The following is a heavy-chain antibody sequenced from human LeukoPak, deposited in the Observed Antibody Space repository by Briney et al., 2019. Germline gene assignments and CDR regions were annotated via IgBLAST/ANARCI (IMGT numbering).Heavy chain of an antibody. J-gene: IGHJ5*02. CDR2: VHPNGGNT. CDR1: VYPFTPWE. D-gene: IGHD1-14*01. CDR3: ARGPRNDP. V-gene: IGHV1-8*01. Sequence: ASVKVSCKTSVYPFTPWEINWVRQAAGQGLGWMGWVHPNGGNTAYAQKFQGRVNMTRDTSISTAYMELSGLTSDDTAVYFCARGPRNDPWGQGTLVSVSS.